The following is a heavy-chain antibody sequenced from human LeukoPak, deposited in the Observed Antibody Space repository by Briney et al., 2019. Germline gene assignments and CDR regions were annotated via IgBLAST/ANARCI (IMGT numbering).Heavy chain of an antibody. D-gene: IGHD5-18*01. J-gene: IGHJ4*02. CDR1: GGTFSSYT. Sequence: AASVKVSCKASGGTFSSYTISWVRQAPGQGLEWMGSIIPIHGIANYAQKFQGRVTITADKSTSTAYMELSSLRSEDTAVYYCARASARYSYGALEYWGQGTLVTVSS. CDR3: ARASARYSYGALEY. CDR2: IIPIHGIA. V-gene: IGHV1-69*02.